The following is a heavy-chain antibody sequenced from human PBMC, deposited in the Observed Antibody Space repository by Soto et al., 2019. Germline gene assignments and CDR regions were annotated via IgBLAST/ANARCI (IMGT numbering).Heavy chain of an antibody. V-gene: IGHV3-33*01. D-gene: IGHD6-19*01. CDR2: IWYDGSNK. Sequence: QVQLVESGGGVVQPGRSLRLSCAASGFTFSSYGMHWVRQAPGKGLEWVAVIWYDGSNKYYADSVKGRFTISRDNSKNTTYLRMNGLRAEDTAVYYWARDRLAVACTDYCYGMGVWGQGTTVTVSS. CDR1: GFTFSSYG. CDR3: ARDRLAVACTDYCYGMGV. J-gene: IGHJ6*02.